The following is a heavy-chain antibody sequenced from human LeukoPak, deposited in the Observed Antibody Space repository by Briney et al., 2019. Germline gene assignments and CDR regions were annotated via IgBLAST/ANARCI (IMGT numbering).Heavy chain of an antibody. J-gene: IGHJ4*02. Sequence: ASVRVSCKASGYIFTGYYMHWVRQAPGQGLEWMGWINPNSGGTNYAQKFQGRVTMTRDTSISTAYMELSRLRSDDTAVYYCARDDDFWSGYSDYWGQGTLVTVSS. CDR2: INPNSGGT. V-gene: IGHV1-2*02. D-gene: IGHD3-3*01. CDR3: ARDDDFWSGYSDY. CDR1: GYIFTGYY.